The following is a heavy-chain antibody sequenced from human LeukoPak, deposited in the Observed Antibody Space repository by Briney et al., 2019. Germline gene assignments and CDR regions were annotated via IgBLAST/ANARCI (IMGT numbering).Heavy chain of an antibody. Sequence: AGGSLRLSCTAPGFTFTSCAMNWVRQAPGKGLEWVSYISSSSSKIDYADSVKGRFTISRDNAKNSPYLQMNSLTAEDTAVYYCVRDRSLGSQWYYYIDVWGKGTTVTVSS. J-gene: IGHJ6*03. CDR3: VRDRSLGSQWYYYIDV. CDR2: ISSSSSKI. CDR1: GFTFTSCA. D-gene: IGHD2-8*01. V-gene: IGHV3-48*01.